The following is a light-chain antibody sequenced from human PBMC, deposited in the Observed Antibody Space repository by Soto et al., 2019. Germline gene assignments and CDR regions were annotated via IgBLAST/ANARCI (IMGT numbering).Light chain of an antibody. CDR3: CSYASSGTFV. Sequence: QSALTQPASVSGSPGQSISISCTGTSSDVGSYNLVSWYQQYAGKAPKLMIYEGSKRPSGVSSRFSGSKSGNTASLTISGLQAEDEADYFCCSYASSGTFVFGGGTKLTVL. CDR1: SSDVGSYNL. CDR2: EGS. V-gene: IGLV2-23*03. J-gene: IGLJ2*01.